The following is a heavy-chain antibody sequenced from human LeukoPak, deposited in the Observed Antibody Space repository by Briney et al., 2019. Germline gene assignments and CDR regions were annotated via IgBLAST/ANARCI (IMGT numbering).Heavy chain of an antibody. D-gene: IGHD2-21*02. Sequence: GGSRRLSCAASGFTLSSYAMSWVRQAPGKGLEWVSAISGSGGSTYYADSVKGRFTISRDNSKNTLYLQMNSLRAEDTAVYYCAKELVVVTAIRDYWGQGTLVTVSS. CDR2: ISGSGGST. CDR3: AKELVVVTAIRDY. V-gene: IGHV3-23*01. CDR1: GFTLSSYA. J-gene: IGHJ4*02.